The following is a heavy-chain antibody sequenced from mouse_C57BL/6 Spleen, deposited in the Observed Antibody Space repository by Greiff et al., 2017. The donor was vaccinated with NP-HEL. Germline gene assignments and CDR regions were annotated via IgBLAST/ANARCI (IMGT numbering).Heavy chain of an antibody. Sequence: VQLQQSGAELVKPGASVKLSCKASGYTFTSYGICWVKQTPGQGLEWIGKIYPRSGNTYYPEKFKGRATLTGDKSSSTAYMELRSLTSEDTAVYFCAREGEGFWEDFEVWGTGTTVTVSS. CDR3: AREGEGFWEDFEV. CDR1: GYTFTSYG. D-gene: IGHD3-3*01. J-gene: IGHJ1*03. CDR2: IYPRSGNT. V-gene: IGHV1-81*01.